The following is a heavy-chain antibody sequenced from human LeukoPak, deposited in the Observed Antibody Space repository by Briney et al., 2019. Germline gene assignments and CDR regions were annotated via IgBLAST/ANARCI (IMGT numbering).Heavy chain of an antibody. V-gene: IGHV3-21*01. CDR1: GFTFSSYS. CDR3: ASGPYCSGGSCYIAEYFQH. J-gene: IGHJ1*01. D-gene: IGHD2-15*01. CDR2: ISSSSSYI. Sequence: GGSLRLSCAASGFTFSSYSMNWVRQAPGKGLEWVSSISSSSSYIYYADSVKGRFTISRDNAKNSLYLQMNSLRAEDTAVYYCASGPYCSGGSCYIAEYFQHWGQGPLVTVSS.